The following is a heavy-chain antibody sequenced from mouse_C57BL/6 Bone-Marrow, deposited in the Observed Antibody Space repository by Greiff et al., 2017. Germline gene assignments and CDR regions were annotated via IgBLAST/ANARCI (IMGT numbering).Heavy chain of an antibody. CDR3: ARWDYYGSLDY. CDR1: GYTFTSYW. CDR2: IYPGSGST. Sequence: QVQLQQPGAELVKPGASVKMSCKASGYTFTSYWITWVKQRPGQGLEWIGDIYPGSGSTNYNEKFKSKVTLTVDTSTSTAYMQLSSLTSEDSAVYYCARWDYYGSLDYWGQGTTLTVSA. V-gene: IGHV1-55*01. J-gene: IGHJ2*01. D-gene: IGHD1-1*01.